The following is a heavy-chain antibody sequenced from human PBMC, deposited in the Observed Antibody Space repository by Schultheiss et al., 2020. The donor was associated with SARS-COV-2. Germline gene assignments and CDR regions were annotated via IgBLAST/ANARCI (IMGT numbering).Heavy chain of an antibody. V-gene: IGHV3-23*01. J-gene: IGHJ4*02. Sequence: GGSLRLSCAASGFTFSSYAMSWVRQAPGKGLEWVSAISGSGGSTYYADSVKGRFTISRDNSKNTLYLQMNSLKTEDTALYSCTRVRVPAAISPYYFDYWGQGTLVTVSS. CDR1: GFTFSSYA. CDR2: ISGSGGST. CDR3: TRVRVPAAISPYYFDY. D-gene: IGHD2-2*02.